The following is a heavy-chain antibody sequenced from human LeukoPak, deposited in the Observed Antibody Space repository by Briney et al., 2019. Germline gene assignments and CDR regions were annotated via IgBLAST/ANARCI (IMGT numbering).Heavy chain of an antibody. CDR3: ARGQGSDY. J-gene: IGHJ4*02. CDR1: GFIFSSYS. V-gene: IGHV3-48*01. CDR2: ISSSSGTI. D-gene: IGHD6-6*01. Sequence: GGSLRLSCVASGFIFSSYSMNWVRQAPGKGLEWVSYISSSSGTISYADSVKGRFTISRDNAKNPLYLQMNSLRAEDTAVHYCARGQGSDYWGQGTLVTVSS.